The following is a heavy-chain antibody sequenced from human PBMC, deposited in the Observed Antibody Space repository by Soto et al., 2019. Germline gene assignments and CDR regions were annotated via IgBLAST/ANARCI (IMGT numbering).Heavy chain of an antibody. CDR1: GFTFSNYA. CDR2: ISGSGGGT. CDR3: AKGSSASRPYYFDY. V-gene: IGHV3-23*01. Sequence: EVPLLESGGGLAQPGGSLRLSCAASGFTFSNYAMSWVRQAPGKGLEWVSAISGSGGGTYYADSVKGRFTISRDKSRNSLYLQMSSLSAEDTAVYYCAKGSSASRPYYFDYWGQGTLVTVSS. D-gene: IGHD3-22*01. J-gene: IGHJ4*02.